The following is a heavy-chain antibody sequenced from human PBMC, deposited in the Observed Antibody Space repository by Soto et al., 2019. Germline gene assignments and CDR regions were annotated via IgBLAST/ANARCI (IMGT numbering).Heavy chain of an antibody. J-gene: IGHJ4*02. Sequence: PGGSLRLSCASSGFAFNTYWMHWVRQVPGKGLVWVSRIKSDGSDAIYADSVKGRFTISRDNARNTLYPQMNSLRAEDTGVYYCARDWVYCTDLWGQGTLVTVSS. CDR3: ARDWVYCTDL. CDR2: IKSDGSDA. D-gene: IGHD2-8*01. CDR1: GFAFNTYW. V-gene: IGHV3-74*01.